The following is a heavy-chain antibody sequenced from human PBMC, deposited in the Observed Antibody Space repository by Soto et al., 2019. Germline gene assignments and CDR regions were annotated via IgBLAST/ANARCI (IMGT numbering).Heavy chain of an antibody. CDR1: GCSISSSNW. Sequence: PSETLSLTCAVSGCSISSSNWWGWIRQPPGKGLEWIGYIYYSGTTYYNPSLKSRVTMSVDTSKNQFSLKLTSVTAADTAVYYCARETRSYDSSGYYYFDYWGQGTLVTVSS. CDR3: ARETRSYDSSGYYYFDY. CDR2: IYYSGTT. J-gene: IGHJ4*02. D-gene: IGHD3-22*01. V-gene: IGHV4-28*03.